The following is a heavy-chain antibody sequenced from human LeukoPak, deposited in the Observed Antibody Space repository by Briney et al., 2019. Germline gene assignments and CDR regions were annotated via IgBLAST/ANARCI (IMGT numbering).Heavy chain of an antibody. V-gene: IGHV1-46*01. CDR1: GYTFTSYY. J-gene: IGHJ1*01. CDR2: INPSGSST. D-gene: IGHD2-21*01. CDR3: ARDSSEFRSLIPH. Sequence: ASVKVSCKASGYTFTSYYIHWVRQAPGQGLEWMGIINPSGSSTSYAQKFQGRVTMTRDTSTSTVYMEVSSLRSEDTAVYYCARDSSEFRSLIPHWGQGTLVTVSS.